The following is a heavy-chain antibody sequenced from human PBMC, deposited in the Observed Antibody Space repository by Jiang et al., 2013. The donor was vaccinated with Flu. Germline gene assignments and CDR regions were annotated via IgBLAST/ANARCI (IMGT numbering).Heavy chain of an antibody. D-gene: IGHD3-9*01. V-gene: IGHV3-49*05. CDR1: GFTFGDYA. Sequence: VQLLESGGGLVKPGRSLRLSCTASGFTFGDYAMSWFRQAPGKGLEWVGFIRSKAYGGTTEYAASVKGRFTISRDDSKSIAYLQMNSLKTEDTAVYYCTREPAEGIFDWLFPFDYWGQGTLVTVSS. CDR2: IRSKAYGGTT. J-gene: IGHJ4*02. CDR3: TREPAEGIFDWLFPFDY.